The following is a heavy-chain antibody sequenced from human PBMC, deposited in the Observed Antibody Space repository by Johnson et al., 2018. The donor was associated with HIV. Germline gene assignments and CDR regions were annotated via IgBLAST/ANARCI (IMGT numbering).Heavy chain of an antibody. CDR1: GFTFSDYY. V-gene: IGHV3-66*01. CDR3: ARACRDGYTCDAFDI. J-gene: IGHJ3*02. D-gene: IGHD5-24*01. CDR2: INSGGST. Sequence: VQLVEYGGGLVKPGGSLRLSCAASGFTFSDYYMSWIRQGPGKGLEWVSVINSGGSTYYADSVKGRFTISRDNSKNTLYLQMNSLRAEDTAVYYCARACRDGYTCDAFDIWGQGTMVTVSS.